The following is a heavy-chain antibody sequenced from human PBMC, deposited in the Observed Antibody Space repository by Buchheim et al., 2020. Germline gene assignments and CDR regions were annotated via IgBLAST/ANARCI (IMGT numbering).Heavy chain of an antibody. CDR2: ISYDGSNK. V-gene: IGHV3-30-3*01. CDR1: GFTFSSYA. Sequence: QVQLVESGGGVVQPGRSLRLSCAASGFTFSSYAMHWVRQAPGKGLEWVAVISYDGSNKYYADSVKGRFTISRDNSKNTLYLQMNSLRAEDTAVYYCARFHGEGGMDVWGQGTT. J-gene: IGHJ6*02. CDR3: ARFHGEGGMDV.